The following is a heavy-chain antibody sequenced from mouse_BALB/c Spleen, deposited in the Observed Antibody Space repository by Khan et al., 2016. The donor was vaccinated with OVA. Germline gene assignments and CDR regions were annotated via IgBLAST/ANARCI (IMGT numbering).Heavy chain of an antibody. J-gene: IGHJ4*01. CDR2: ISSSGST. D-gene: IGHD2-3*01. CDR3: ARDGSRYNYAMDY. Sequence: EVQLQESGPGLVKPSQSLSLTCTVTGYSITSDYAWNWIRQFPGNKLEWMGYISSSGSTKYNPDLKSRISITRDTSKNQFFLQLNSVTTEDTATYYCARDGSRYNYAMDYWGQGTSVTVSS. V-gene: IGHV3-2*02. CDR1: GYSITSDYA.